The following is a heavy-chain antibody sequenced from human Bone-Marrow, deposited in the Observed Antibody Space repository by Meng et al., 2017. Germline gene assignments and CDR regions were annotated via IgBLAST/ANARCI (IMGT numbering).Heavy chain of an antibody. V-gene: IGHV4-30-4*01. J-gene: IGHJ4*02. D-gene: IGHD3-10*01. CDR2: IYYSGST. CDR3: ARAFSGPLDS. CDR1: GGSIDSVDYY. Sequence: QVQLQDSGPGLVKPSQTLSLTCTVSGGSIDSVDYYWYWIRQPPGKGLEWIGHIYYSGSTYYNPSLKSRVTISIDTSKNQFSLKLSSVTAADTAVFYCARAFSGPLDSWGRGTLVTVSS.